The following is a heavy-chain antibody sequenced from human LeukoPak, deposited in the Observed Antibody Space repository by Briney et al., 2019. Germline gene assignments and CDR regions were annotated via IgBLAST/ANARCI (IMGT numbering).Heavy chain of an antibody. CDR3: ARTPYSSSWDGYYYYYGMDV. J-gene: IGHJ6*04. Sequence: SQTLSLTCAIYGDSVSSNSAAWNWIRQSPSRGLEWLGRTYYRSKWYNDYAVSVKSRITINPDTSKNQFSLQLNSVTPEDTAVYYCARTPYSSSWDGYYYYYGMDVWGKGTTVTVSS. D-gene: IGHD6-13*01. CDR1: GDSVSSNSAA. CDR2: TYYRSKWYN. V-gene: IGHV6-1*01.